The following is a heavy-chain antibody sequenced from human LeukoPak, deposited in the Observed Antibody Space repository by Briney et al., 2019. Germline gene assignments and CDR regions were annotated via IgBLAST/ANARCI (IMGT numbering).Heavy chain of an antibody. CDR3: ARESGEFSF. V-gene: IGHV3-7*01. J-gene: IGHJ4*02. Sequence: GSVKGRFTISRDNAKNLLYLQMNSMRVEDTAVYYCARESGEFSFWGQGTLVTVSS. D-gene: IGHD3-16*02.